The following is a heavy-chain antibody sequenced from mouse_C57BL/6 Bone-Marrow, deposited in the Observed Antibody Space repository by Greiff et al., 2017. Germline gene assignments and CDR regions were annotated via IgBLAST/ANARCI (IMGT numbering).Heavy chain of an antibody. V-gene: IGHV1-55*01. Sequence: LQQPGAELVKPGASVKMSCKASGYTFTSYWITWVKQRPGQGLEWIGDIYPGSGSTNYNEKFKSKATLTVDTSSSTAYMQLSSLTSEDSAVYYCARGGGYYYGSSDYWGQGTTLTVSS. CDR3: ARGGGYYYGSSDY. CDR1: GYTFTSYW. D-gene: IGHD1-1*01. CDR2: IYPGSGST. J-gene: IGHJ2*01.